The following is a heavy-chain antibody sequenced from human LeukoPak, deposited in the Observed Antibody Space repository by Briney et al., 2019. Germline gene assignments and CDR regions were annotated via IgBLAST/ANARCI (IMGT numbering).Heavy chain of an antibody. J-gene: IGHJ3*01. CDR2: ISSTGSYI. CDR1: GFIFSIYS. Sequence: GGSLRLSCAASGFIFSIYSMNWVRQAPGKGLEWVSSISSTGSYIYYADSVKGRFTISRDNAKNSLYLQMNSLRVEDTAVYFCARERNTAIVTAFDVWGQGTMVTVSS. V-gene: IGHV3-21*01. D-gene: IGHD5-18*01. CDR3: ARERNTAIVTAFDV.